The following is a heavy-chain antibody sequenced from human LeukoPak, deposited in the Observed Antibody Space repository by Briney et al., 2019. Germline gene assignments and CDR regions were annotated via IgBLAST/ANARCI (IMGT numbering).Heavy chain of an antibody. V-gene: IGHV3-7*01. D-gene: IGHD5-24*01. CDR1: GFTFSSYW. Sequence: GGSLRLSCAASGFTFSSYWMSWVRQAPGKGLEWVANIKQDGSEKYYVNSVKGRFTISRDNAKNSLYLQMNSLRAEDTAVYYCARDRWLHLPDYWGQGTLVTVSS. J-gene: IGHJ4*02. CDR2: IKQDGSEK. CDR3: ARDRWLHLPDY.